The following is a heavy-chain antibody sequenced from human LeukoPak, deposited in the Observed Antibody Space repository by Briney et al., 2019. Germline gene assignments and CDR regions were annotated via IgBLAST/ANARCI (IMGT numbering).Heavy chain of an antibody. V-gene: IGHV3-23*01. J-gene: IGHJ4*02. Sequence: GGSLRLSCAASEFTFTNYAMRWVRQAPGKGLEWVSAISGSGDSTYYADSVRGRFTISRDNSKNTLYLQMNSLRAEDTAVYYCARAPGSYYFDYWGQGTLVTVSS. D-gene: IGHD3-10*01. CDR2: ISGSGDST. CDR1: EFTFTNYA. CDR3: ARAPGSYYFDY.